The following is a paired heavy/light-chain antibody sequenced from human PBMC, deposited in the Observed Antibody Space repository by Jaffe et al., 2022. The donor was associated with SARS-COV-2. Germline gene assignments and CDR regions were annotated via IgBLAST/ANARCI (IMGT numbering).Heavy chain of an antibody. CDR3: ARDVLTALGSGWYYYYFDY. V-gene: IGHV3-21*01. CDR1: GFTFSSYS. Sequence: EVQLVESGGGLVKPGGSLRLSCAASGFTFSSYSMNWVRQAPGKGLQWVSSISVNSTYIYYADSVKGRFTISRDNAKNSLYLQMNNLRAEDTAVYYCARDVLTALGSGWYYYYFDYWGQGTLVTVSS. CDR2: ISVNSTYI. J-gene: IGHJ4*02. D-gene: IGHD6-19*01.
Light chain of an antibody. CDR2: AAS. J-gene: IGKJ1*01. Sequence: DIQMTQSPSSLSASVGDRVTITCRASQNINNYLNWYQQKPGKAPKLLIYAASGLESGVPSRFRGSGSGTDFTLTISSLQPEDFATYYCQQSDSSPWTFGQGTKVEIK. V-gene: IGKV1-39*01. CDR1: QNINNY. CDR3: QQSDSSPWT.